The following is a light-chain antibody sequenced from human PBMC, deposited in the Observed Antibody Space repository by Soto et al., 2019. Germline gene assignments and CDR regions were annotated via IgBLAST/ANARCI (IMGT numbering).Light chain of an antibody. J-gene: IGKJ1*01. CDR3: VQRSTWPWT. CDR1: QSVSNY. V-gene: IGKV3-11*01. Sequence: IVLTQSPATLSLSPGARATLSCRAGQSVSNYLAWYQQKPGQAPRLLIYDTFNWATVIPARFSGSGSGTDFTLTISSLEPEDLAVYFCVQRSTWPWTSGQGTKVEIK. CDR2: DTF.